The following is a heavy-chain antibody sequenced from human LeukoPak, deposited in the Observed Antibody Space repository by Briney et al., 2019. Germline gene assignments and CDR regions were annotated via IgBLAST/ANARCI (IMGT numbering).Heavy chain of an antibody. V-gene: IGHV4-59*01. CDR3: ARRRSVAGTGIFDY. D-gene: IGHD6-19*01. CDR2: IYYSGST. J-gene: IGHJ4*02. CDR1: GGSISSYY. Sequence: PSEPLSLTCTVSGGSISSYYWSWIRQPPGKGLEWIGYIYYSGSTNYNPSLKSRVTISVDTSKNQFSLKLSSVTAADTAVYYCARRRSVAGTGIFDYWGQGTLVTVSS.